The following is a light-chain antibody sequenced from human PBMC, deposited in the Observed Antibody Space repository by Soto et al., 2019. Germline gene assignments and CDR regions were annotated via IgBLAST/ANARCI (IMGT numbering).Light chain of an antibody. J-gene: IGKJ5*01. CDR1: QSVSSNS. CDR3: QQHGSSIT. CDR2: GTS. Sequence: EFVLTQSPGTLSLSPGERATIFCRASQSVSSNSLAWYQQKPGQAPTLLIYGTSSRATGIADRFSGSGSGSDFTLTISRLEPEDFAVYFCQQHGSSITFGQGTRLDIK. V-gene: IGKV3-20*01.